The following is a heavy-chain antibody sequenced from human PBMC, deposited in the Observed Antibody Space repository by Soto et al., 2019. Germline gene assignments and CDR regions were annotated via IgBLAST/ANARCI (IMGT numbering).Heavy chain of an antibody. CDR2: FDPEDGET. CDR1: VYTLTELS. V-gene: IGHV1-24*01. Sequence: GASVKVSCRVSVYTLTELSMHWVRQAPGKGLEWMGGFDPEDGETIYAQKFQGRVTMTEDTSTDTAYMELSSLRSEDTAVYYCATVSTWYNWFDPWGQGTLVTVSS. D-gene: IGHD3-16*02. CDR3: ATVSTWYNWFDP. J-gene: IGHJ5*01.